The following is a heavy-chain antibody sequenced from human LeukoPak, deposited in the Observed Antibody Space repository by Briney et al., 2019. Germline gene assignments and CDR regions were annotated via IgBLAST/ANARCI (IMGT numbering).Heavy chain of an antibody. D-gene: IGHD5-12*01. V-gene: IGHV1-69*06. CDR1: GGTFSSYA. CDR2: IIPIFGTA. J-gene: IGHJ4*02. Sequence: SVKVSCKASGGTFSSYAISWVRQAPGQGLEWMGGIIPIFGTANYAQKFQGRVTITADKSTSTAYMELSSLRSEDTAVYYCAREVATITVAAAGGIDYWGQGTLVTVSS. CDR3: AREVATITVAAAGGIDY.